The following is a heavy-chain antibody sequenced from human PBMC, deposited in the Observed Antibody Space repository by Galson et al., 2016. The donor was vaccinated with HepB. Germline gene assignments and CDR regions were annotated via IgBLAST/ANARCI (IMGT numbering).Heavy chain of an antibody. CDR3: VKDGYSGSYDY. CDR2: TSGSGGST. CDR1: GFTFSSYA. V-gene: IGHV3-23*01. J-gene: IGHJ4*02. Sequence: LRLSCAASGFTFSSYAMNWVRQAPGKGLEWVSGTSGSGGSTYYADSVKGRFTISRDNSKNTVYLQLSSLRVDDTAVYYCVKDGYSGSYDYWGQGTLVTVSS. D-gene: IGHD1-26*01.